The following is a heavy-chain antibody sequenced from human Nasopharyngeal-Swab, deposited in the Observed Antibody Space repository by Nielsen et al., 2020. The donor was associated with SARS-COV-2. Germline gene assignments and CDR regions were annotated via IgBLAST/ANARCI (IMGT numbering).Heavy chain of an antibody. D-gene: IGHD2-8*01. V-gene: IGHV3-23*01. CDR3: AKDLGVMGY. Sequence: GESLKISCAASGFTFSSYAMSWVRQAPGKGPEWVSAISGSGGSTYYADSVKGRFTISRDNSKNTLYLQMNSLRAEDTAVYYCAKDLGVMGYWGQGTLVTVSS. CDR2: ISGSGGST. J-gene: IGHJ4*02. CDR1: GFTFSSYA.